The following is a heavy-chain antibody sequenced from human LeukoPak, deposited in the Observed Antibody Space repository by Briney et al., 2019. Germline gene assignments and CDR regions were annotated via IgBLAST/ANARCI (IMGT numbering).Heavy chain of an antibody. CDR3: ARDLLKVQLERSWFDP. CDR1: GFTFSSYA. Sequence: GGSLRLSCAASGFTFSSYAMSWVRQAPGKGLEWVSAISGSGGSTYYADSVKGRFTISRDNSKNTLYLQMNSLRAEDTALYYCARDLLKVQLERSWFDPWGQGTLVTVSS. CDR2: ISGSGGST. V-gene: IGHV3-23*01. D-gene: IGHD1-1*01. J-gene: IGHJ5*02.